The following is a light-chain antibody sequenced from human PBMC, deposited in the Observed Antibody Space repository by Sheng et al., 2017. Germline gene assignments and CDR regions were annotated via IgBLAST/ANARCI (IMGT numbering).Light chain of an antibody. CDR3: QVWDSTSEHYV. CDR1: NIGSKS. J-gene: IGLJ1*01. V-gene: IGLV3-21*02. Sequence: SYVLTQPPSVSVAPGQTASVTCGGNNIGSKSVHWYQQKPGQAPVLVVYDDSDRPSGIPERFSGSNSGNTATLTISRVAAGDEADYYCQVWDSTSEHYVFGTGTKVTVL. CDR2: DDS.